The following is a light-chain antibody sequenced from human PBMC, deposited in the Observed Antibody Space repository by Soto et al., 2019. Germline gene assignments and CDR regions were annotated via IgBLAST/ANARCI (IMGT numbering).Light chain of an antibody. CDR1: QTMTRAY. V-gene: IGKV3-20*01. CDR3: HQYHSPPQT. J-gene: IGKJ2*01. Sequence: EIVLMQSPGTLSLSPGERATLSCRASQTMTRAYVAWYQQKPGQAPRLLIYAASYRATGISDKFSGSGSGTDFSLSISILEPEDAAVYYCHQYHSPPQTFGQGTKLEIK. CDR2: AAS.